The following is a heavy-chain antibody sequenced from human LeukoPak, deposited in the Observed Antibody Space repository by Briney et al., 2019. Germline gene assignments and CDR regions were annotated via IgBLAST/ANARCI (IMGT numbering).Heavy chain of an antibody. CDR1: GFTLSGHL. J-gene: IGHJ5*02. Sequence: AGALRLSCAAPGFTLSGHLMHWVRQAPGKGLEWVSRINRDGTRTSYAASVKGRFTTPRDNAKNTLSLQMTRLRDEDTAVYCCLRSYCTTSNCYGWFHPWGQRALVTVSS. CDR2: INRDGTRT. D-gene: IGHD2-2*01. V-gene: IGHV3-74*01. CDR3: LRSYCTTSNCYGWFHP.